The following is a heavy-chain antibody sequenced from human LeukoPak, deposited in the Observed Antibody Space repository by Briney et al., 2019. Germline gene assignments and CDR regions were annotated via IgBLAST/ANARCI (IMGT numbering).Heavy chain of an antibody. CDR2: IYYSGST. CDR1: GGSLSSHY. CDR3: ARAPGRDISGWYVGFLSHNYYYYYMDV. Sequence: SETLSLTCTVSGGSLSSHYWSWVRQPPGKGLEWIGYIYYSGSTNYNPSLKSRVTIAVDTSKSQFSLKLSSVTAADTAVYYCARAPGRDISGWYVGFLSHNYYYYYMDVWGKGTTVTVSS. D-gene: IGHD6-19*01. J-gene: IGHJ6*03. V-gene: IGHV4-59*11.